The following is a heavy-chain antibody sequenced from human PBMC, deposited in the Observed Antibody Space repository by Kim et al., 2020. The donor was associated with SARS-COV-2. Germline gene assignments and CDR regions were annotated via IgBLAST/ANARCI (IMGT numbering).Heavy chain of an antibody. CDR1: GYTFTGYY. D-gene: IGHD3-22*01. V-gene: IGHV1-2*02. J-gene: IGHJ4*02. CDR2: INPNSGGT. CDR3: ARHYYDSSGYYPY. Sequence: ASVKVSCKASGYTFTGYYMHWVRQAPGQGLEWMGWINPNSGGTNYAQKFQGRVTMTRDTSISTAYMELSRLRSDDTAVYYCARHYYDSSGYYPYWGQGTLVTVSS.